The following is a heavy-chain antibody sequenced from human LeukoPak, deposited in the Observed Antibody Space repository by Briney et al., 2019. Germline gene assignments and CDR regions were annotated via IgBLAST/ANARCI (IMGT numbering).Heavy chain of an antibody. CDR1: GYTFTDYY. D-gene: IGHD2-2*01. V-gene: IGHV1-2*02. CDR2: INPNSGGT. CDR3: ARATSLVVPAADHYYYGLDV. J-gene: IGHJ6*02. Sequence: ASVKVSCKASGYTFTDYYMHRVRQAPGQGLEWMGWINPNSGGTNYQGRVTMTRDTSISTAYMELSRLRSDDTAVYYCARATSLVVPAADHYYYGLDVWGQGTTVTVSS.